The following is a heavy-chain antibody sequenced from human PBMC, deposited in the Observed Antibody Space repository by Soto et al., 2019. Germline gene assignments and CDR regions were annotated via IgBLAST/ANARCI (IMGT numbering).Heavy chain of an antibody. CDR3: ARQCSSTSCYRAFDY. CDR2: IYSSGSS. D-gene: IGHD2-2*01. J-gene: IGHJ4*02. V-gene: IGHV4-4*07. Sequence: QVQLQESGPGLVKPSETLSLTCTVSGGSISSYYWSWIRQPAGKGLEWIGRIYSSGSSTYNPSLKSRVTMSVDTSENQFSLKLTSVTAADTAVYFCARQCSSTSCYRAFDYWGQGTLVTVSS. CDR1: GGSISSYY.